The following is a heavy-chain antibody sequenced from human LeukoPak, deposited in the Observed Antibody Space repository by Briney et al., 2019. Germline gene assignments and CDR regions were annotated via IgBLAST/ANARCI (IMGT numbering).Heavy chain of an antibody. D-gene: IGHD3-22*01. CDR3: ARVRSSGSQDAFDY. Sequence: GGSLRLSCATSQFNFNKFGMTWVRQAPGKGLEWVSSISGNGGSTQYADSVQGRFAISRDNAKNSLYLQMNSLRAEDTAVYYCARVRSSGSQDAFDYWGQGTLVTVSS. CDR2: ISGNGGST. V-gene: IGHV3-23*01. CDR1: QFNFNKFG. J-gene: IGHJ4*02.